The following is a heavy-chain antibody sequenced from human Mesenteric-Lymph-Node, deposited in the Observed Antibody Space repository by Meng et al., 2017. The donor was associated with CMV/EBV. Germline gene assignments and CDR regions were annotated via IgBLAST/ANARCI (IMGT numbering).Heavy chain of an antibody. V-gene: IGHV3-21*01. Sequence: GGSLRLSCAASGFTFRMFTMHWVRQAPGKGLEWVSSISSSSSYIYYADSVKGRFTISRDNAKNSLYLQMNSLRAEDTAVYYCARAGSTVTPLYYFDYWGQGTLVTVSS. CDR2: ISSSSSYI. J-gene: IGHJ4*02. CDR3: ARAGSTVTPLYYFDY. CDR1: GFTFRMFT. D-gene: IGHD4-11*01.